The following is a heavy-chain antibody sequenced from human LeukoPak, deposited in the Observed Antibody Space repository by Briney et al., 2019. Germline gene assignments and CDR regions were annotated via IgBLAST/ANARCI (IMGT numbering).Heavy chain of an antibody. D-gene: IGHD6-19*01. CDR2: ISYDGSNK. Sequence: GRSLRLSCAASGFTFDDYAMHWVRQAPGKGLEWVAVISYDGSNKYYADSVKGRFTISRDNSKNTLYLQMNSLRAEDTAVYYCAREADSSGWTLEGFDPWGQGTLVTVSS. CDR3: AREADSSGWTLEGFDP. J-gene: IGHJ5*02. V-gene: IGHV3-30*14. CDR1: GFTFDDYA.